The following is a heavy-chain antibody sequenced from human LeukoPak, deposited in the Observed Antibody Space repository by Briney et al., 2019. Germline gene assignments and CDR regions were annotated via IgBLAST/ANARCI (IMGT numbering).Heavy chain of an antibody. CDR3: AKSRPKLPAAKYYFDY. D-gene: IGHD2-2*01. CDR1: GVTFSSYG. Sequence: PGRSLRLSCAASGVTFSSYGMHWVRQAPGKGLEWVAVISYDGSNKYYADSVKGRFTISRDNSKNTLYLQMNSLRAEDTAVYYCAKSRPKLPAAKYYFDYWGQGTLVTVSS. V-gene: IGHV3-30*18. J-gene: IGHJ4*02. CDR2: ISYDGSNK.